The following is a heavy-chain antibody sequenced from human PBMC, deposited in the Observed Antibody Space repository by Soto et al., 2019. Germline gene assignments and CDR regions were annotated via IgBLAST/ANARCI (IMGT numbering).Heavy chain of an antibody. D-gene: IGHD5-12*01. Sequence: LRLSCSASGSTFSGSAMHWVRQASGKGLEWVGRIRNKANNYATAYAASVKGRFTISRDDSKNTAYLQMNSLKSEDTAVYYCTASADDTFIEYWAQGSLVTVSS. V-gene: IGHV3-73*01. CDR2: IRNKANNYAT. CDR1: GSTFSGSA. CDR3: TASADDTFIEY. J-gene: IGHJ4*02.